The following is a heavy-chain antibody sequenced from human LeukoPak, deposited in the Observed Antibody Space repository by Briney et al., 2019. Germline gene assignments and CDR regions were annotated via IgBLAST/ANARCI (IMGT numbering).Heavy chain of an antibody. Sequence: GGSLRLSCAASGFTFSSYAMHWVRQAPGKGLEWVAVISSDGTKKFYGDSVKGRFTISRDSSKNTLYLQMNSLKVEDTAVYYCATDSSSWYKGLIWGQGTLVTVSS. CDR3: ATDSSSWYKGLI. D-gene: IGHD6-13*01. J-gene: IGHJ4*02. V-gene: IGHV3-30-3*01. CDR2: ISSDGTKK. CDR1: GFTFSSYA.